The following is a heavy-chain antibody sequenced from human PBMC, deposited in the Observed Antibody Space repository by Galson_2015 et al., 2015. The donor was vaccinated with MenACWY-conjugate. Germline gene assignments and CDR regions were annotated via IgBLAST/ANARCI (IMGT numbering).Heavy chain of an antibody. V-gene: IGHV5-51*01. CDR1: GYNFITYW. D-gene: IGHD1-26*01. CDR2: ISPIDSKT. J-gene: IGHJ6*02. CDR3: ARHPPGGRGMDV. Sequence: QSGAEVKKPGESLTISFTASGYNFITYWIGWVRQVPGKGLEWVGLISPIDSKTRYSPAFEGRVTILADNSITTAYLQWNSLQASDTAMYYCARHPPGGRGMDVWGQGTTVTVSS.